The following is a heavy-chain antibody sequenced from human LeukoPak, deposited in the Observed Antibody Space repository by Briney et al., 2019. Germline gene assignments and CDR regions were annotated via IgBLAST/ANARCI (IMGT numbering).Heavy chain of an antibody. CDR1: GFTFSTYG. V-gene: IGHV3-21*01. CDR2: ISSSSSYI. D-gene: IGHD7-27*01. CDR3: ARGGESWFDP. J-gene: IGHJ5*02. Sequence: GGSLRLSCAASGFTFSTYGMNWVRQAPGKGLEWVSSISSSSSYIYYADSVKGRFTISRDNAKNSLYLQINSLRAEDTAVYYCARGGESWFDPWGQGTLVTVSS.